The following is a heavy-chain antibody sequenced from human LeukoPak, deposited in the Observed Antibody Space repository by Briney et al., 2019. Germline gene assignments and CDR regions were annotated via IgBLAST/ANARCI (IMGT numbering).Heavy chain of an antibody. D-gene: IGHD5-18*01. CDR1: GLTFSTYW. CDR2: INSDGSNT. J-gene: IGHJ6*02. CDR3: ARDSGLYRYGYYGMDV. Sequence: GGSLRLSCAASGLTFSTYWMHWVRQAPGKGLVWVSRINSDGSNTSYADSVKGRFTISRDNAKNTLYLQMNSLRAEDTAVYYCARDSGLYRYGYYGMDVRGQGTTVTVSS. V-gene: IGHV3-74*01.